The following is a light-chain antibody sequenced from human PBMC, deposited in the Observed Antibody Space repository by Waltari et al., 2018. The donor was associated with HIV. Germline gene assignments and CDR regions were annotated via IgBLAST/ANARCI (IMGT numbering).Light chain of an antibody. CDR2: AAS. J-gene: IGKJ2*01. Sequence: IQMTQSPSSVSASVGDRVTITCRATQDVGTWLAWYQPRPGKAPYLLIYAASHLKSGVPSRFSGSGSGTDFTLNISSLQPEDFATYYCHQANTFPYTFGQGTKLEMK. V-gene: IGKV1-12*01. CDR1: QDVGTW. CDR3: HQANTFPYT.